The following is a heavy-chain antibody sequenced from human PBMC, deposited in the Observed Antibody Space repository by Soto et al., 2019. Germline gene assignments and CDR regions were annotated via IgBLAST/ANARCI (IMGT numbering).Heavy chain of an antibody. CDR2: IYYSGST. CDR3: ARAQFSYGPFYYYYGMDV. CDR1: GGAVSSGSYY. D-gene: IGHD5-18*01. Sequence: SETLSLTCTVSGGAVSSGSYYWSWIRQPPGKGLEWIGYIYYSGSTNYNPSLKSRVTISVDTSKNQFSLKLSSVTAADTAVYYCARAQFSYGPFYYYYGMDVWGQGTTVTVSS. V-gene: IGHV4-61*01. J-gene: IGHJ6*02.